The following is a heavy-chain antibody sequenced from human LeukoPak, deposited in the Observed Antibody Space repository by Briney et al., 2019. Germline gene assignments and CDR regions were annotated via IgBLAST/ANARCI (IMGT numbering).Heavy chain of an antibody. J-gene: IGHJ3*02. Sequence: GGSLRLSCAASGFTFSSYGMHWVRQAPGKGLEWVAVIWYDGSNKYYADSVKGRFTISRDNSKNTLYLQMNSLRAEDTAVYYCARDLLPIVVVVAATSAFDIWGQGTMVTVSS. CDR3: ARDLLPIVVVVAATSAFDI. CDR1: GFTFSSYG. CDR2: IWYDGSNK. V-gene: IGHV3-33*01. D-gene: IGHD2-15*01.